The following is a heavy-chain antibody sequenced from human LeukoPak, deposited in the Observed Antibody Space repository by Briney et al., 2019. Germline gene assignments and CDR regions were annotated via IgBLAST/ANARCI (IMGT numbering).Heavy chain of an antibody. Sequence: SETLSLTCTVSGGSVSSGSYYWSWIRQPPGKGLEWIGYIYYSGSTNYNPSLKSRVTISVDTSKNQFSLKLSSVTAADTAVYYCAREPRDGYNSKSDYWGQGTLVTVSS. CDR3: AREPRDGYNSKSDY. V-gene: IGHV4-61*01. J-gene: IGHJ4*02. CDR2: IYYSGST. D-gene: IGHD5-24*01. CDR1: GGSVSSGSYY.